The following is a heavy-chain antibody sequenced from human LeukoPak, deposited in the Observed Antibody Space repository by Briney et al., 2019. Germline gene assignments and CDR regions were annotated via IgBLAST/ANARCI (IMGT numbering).Heavy chain of an antibody. CDR1: GFIFSNYY. CDR3: GRGKSPAAVDD. J-gene: IGHJ4*02. V-gene: IGHV3-74*01. Sequence: GGSLRLSCAASGFIFSNYYMHWVRQPPGKGLVWVSHINSDGSDINYADSVKGRFTISRDNAKNTLYLQMNSLRVEDTALYYCGRGKSPAAVDDWGQGTLVTVPS. CDR2: INSDGSDI. D-gene: IGHD2-2*01.